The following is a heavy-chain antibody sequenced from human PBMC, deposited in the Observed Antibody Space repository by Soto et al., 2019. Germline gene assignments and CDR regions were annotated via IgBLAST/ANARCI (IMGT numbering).Heavy chain of an antibody. Sequence: EVQLLESGGGLVQPGGSLRLSCAASGFTFSSYAMSWVRQAPGKGLEWVSPISGSGGSTYYADSVKGRFTISRDNSKNARYLQMNGLRAEDTAVYYCAKEADSSSWYEVDYWGQGTLVTVSS. J-gene: IGHJ4*02. CDR2: ISGSGGST. V-gene: IGHV3-23*01. CDR3: AKEADSSSWYEVDY. CDR1: GFTFSSYA. D-gene: IGHD6-13*01.